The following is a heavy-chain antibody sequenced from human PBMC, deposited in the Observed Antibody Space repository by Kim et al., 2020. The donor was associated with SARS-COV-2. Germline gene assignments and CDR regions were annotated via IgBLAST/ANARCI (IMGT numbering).Heavy chain of an antibody. Sequence: GGSLRLSCAASGFTFNNYWMQWVRQAPGKGLVWVSSIKGDGSTTPYADSVKGRFTISRDNAKNTLYLQMHSLRADDTAVYYCSRGSGSGWFAFQHWGQGTLVTVSS. D-gene: IGHD6-19*01. V-gene: IGHV3-74*01. CDR3: SRGSGSGWFAFQH. J-gene: IGHJ1*01. CDR2: IKGDGSTT. CDR1: GFTFNNYW.